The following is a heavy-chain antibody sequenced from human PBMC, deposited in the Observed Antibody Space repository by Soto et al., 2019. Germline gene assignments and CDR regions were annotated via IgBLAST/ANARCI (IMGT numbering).Heavy chain of an antibody. Sequence: EVQLLESGGGLIQPGGSLRLSCEASGFTFSNYGMTWVRLAPGKGLEWVSTIRGRGGRTFYADPVKGRFTISRDNSKNTLYLQMKSLRAEDTAVYYCAKEMIASTLADFFDYWGQGTLVTVSS. CDR2: IRGRGGRT. CDR1: GFTFSNYG. CDR3: AKEMIASTLADFFDY. D-gene: IGHD2-21*01. J-gene: IGHJ4*02. V-gene: IGHV3-23*01.